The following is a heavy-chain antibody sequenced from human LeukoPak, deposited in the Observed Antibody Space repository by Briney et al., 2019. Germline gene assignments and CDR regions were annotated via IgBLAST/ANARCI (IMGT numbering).Heavy chain of an antibody. J-gene: IGHJ4*02. CDR2: IWYDGSNK. CDR3: ASSTITATLDY. D-gene: IGHD5-24*01. CDR1: GFTFSSYG. Sequence: PGRSLRLSCAASGFTFSSYGMHWVRQAPGKGLEWVAVIWYDGSNKYYAESVKGRFTISRDNSKNTLYLQMNSLRAEDTAVYYCASSTITATLDYWGQGTLVTASS. V-gene: IGHV3-33*01.